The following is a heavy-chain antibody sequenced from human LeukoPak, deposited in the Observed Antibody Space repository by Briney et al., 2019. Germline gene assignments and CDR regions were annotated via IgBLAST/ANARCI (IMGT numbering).Heavy chain of an antibody. V-gene: IGHV1-69*05. CDR2: IIPIFGTA. Sequence: SVKVSCKASGGTFSSYAISWVRQAPGQGLEWMGGIIPIFGTANYAQKFQGRVTITTDESTSTAYMELSSLRSEDTAVYYCAIMVTAIIRIDYWGQGTLVTVSS. J-gene: IGHJ4*02. CDR1: GGTFSSYA. CDR3: AIMVTAIIRIDY. D-gene: IGHD2-21*02.